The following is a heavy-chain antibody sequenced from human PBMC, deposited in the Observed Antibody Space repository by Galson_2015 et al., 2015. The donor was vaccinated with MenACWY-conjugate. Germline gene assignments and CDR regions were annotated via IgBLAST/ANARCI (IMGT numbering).Heavy chain of an antibody. CDR3: GKDKVAGTAMVIEH. Sequence: SLRLSCAASGFTFNNYAMNWLRQAPGKGLEWLSVISDRGTYTAYADSVKGRFAISRDNSKDTVFLQMTSLGVEDTAVYFCGKDKVAGTAMVIEHWGQGALVSVSS. V-gene: IGHV3-23*01. CDR1: GFTFNNYA. J-gene: IGHJ1*01. D-gene: IGHD5-18*01. CDR2: ISDRGTYT.